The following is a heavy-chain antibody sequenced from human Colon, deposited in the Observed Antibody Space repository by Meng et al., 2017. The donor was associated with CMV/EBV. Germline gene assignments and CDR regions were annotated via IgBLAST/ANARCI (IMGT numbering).Heavy chain of an antibody. Sequence: GGSLRLSCAASGFTFGCYGMSWVRQAPGERPEFVANINHDGSNRSYLDSVKGRFTISRDDAKASLYLQMNNLRPDDTAVYYCARDPGDSSFDYWGQGTLVTVSS. J-gene: IGHJ4*02. D-gene: IGHD6-13*01. CDR3: ARDPGDSSFDY. CDR2: INHDGSNR. CDR1: GFTFGCYG. V-gene: IGHV3-7*01.